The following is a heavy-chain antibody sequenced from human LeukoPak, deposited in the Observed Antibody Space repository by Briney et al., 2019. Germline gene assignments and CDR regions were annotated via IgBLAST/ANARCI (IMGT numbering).Heavy chain of an antibody. CDR3: ASDTYYYDSSGYYRFVY. V-gene: IGHV3-7*01. CDR1: GVTFSSYW. CDR2: IKEDGSEK. J-gene: IGHJ4*02. Sequence: GGSLRLSCAASGVTFSSYWMSWVRQAPGRGLEWVANIKEDGSEKYYVDSVKGRFTISRDNAKNSVYLQMNSLRAEDTAVYYCASDTYYYDSSGYYRFVYWGQGILVTVSS. D-gene: IGHD3-22*01.